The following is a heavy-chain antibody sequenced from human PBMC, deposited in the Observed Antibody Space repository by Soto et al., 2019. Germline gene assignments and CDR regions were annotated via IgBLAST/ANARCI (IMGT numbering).Heavy chain of an antibody. Sequence: ASVKVSCKASGYTFTGYYMHWVRQAPGQGLEWMGWINPNSGGTNYAQKFQGRVTITADESTSTAYMELSSLRSEDTAVYYCATRYDFWSGYQPWGQGTLVTVSS. J-gene: IGHJ5*02. CDR3: ATRYDFWSGYQP. CDR2: INPNSGGT. V-gene: IGHV1-2*02. CDR1: GYTFTGYY. D-gene: IGHD3-3*01.